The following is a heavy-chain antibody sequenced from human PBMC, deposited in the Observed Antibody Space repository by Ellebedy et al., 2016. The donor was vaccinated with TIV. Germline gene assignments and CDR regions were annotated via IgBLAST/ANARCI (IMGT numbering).Heavy chain of an antibody. D-gene: IGHD1-26*01. CDR3: ARDGRVGSYYRGVY. Sequence: GESLKISXVASGFTFSSYGMHWVRQAPGKGLEWVAVIWYDGSNKYYADSVKGRFTISRDDSKNTLYLQMNSLRAEDTAVYYCARDGRVGSYYRGVYWGQGTLVTVSS. V-gene: IGHV3-33*01. J-gene: IGHJ4*02. CDR1: GFTFSSYG. CDR2: IWYDGSNK.